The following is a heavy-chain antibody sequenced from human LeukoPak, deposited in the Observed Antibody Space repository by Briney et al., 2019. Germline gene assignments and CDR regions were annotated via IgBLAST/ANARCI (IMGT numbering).Heavy chain of an antibody. CDR1: GGTFSSYA. D-gene: IGHD6-13*01. CDR3: AREYSSSWYYFDY. J-gene: IGHJ4*02. CDR2: INTNTGNP. Sequence: ASVKVSCKASGGTFSSYAISWVRQAPGQGLEWMGWINTNTGNPTYAQGFTGRFVFSLDTSVSTAYLQISSLKAEDTAVYYCAREYSSSWYYFDYWGQGTLVTVSS. V-gene: IGHV7-4-1*02.